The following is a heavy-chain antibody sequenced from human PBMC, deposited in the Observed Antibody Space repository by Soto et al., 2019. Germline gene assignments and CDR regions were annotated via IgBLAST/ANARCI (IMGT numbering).Heavy chain of an antibody. CDR2: ISGGGGPT. D-gene: IGHD3-10*01. CDR1: GFTFSTYA. J-gene: IGHJ3*02. Sequence: EVQLLESGGGLVQPGGSLRLSCTASGFTFSTYAMTWVRQAPGKGLEWVSAISGGGGPTYYADSVKGRFTISRDNSKNTLYLQMNSLRADDTAAYYCAKVSRFLDSGLIWGQGTLVTVSS. V-gene: IGHV3-23*01. CDR3: AKVSRFLDSGLI.